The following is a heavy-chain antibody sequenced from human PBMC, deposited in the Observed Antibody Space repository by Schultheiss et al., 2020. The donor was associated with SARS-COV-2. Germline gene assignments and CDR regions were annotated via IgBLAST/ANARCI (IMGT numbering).Heavy chain of an antibody. D-gene: IGHD4-17*01. V-gene: IGHV3-74*01. CDR1: GFTFSSYW. CDR2: INSDGSST. Sequence: VGSLRLSCAASGFTFSSYWMHWVRQAPGKGLVWVSRINSDGSSTSYADSVKGRFTISRDNSKNTLYLQMNSLRAEDTAVYYCAKDLGYGDYVGNNYYGMDVWGQGTTVTVAS. J-gene: IGHJ6*02. CDR3: AKDLGYGDYVGNNYYGMDV.